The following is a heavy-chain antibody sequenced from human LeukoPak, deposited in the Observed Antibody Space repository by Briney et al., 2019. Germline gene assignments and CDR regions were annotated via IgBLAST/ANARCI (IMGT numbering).Heavy chain of an antibody. CDR1: GFTFSRYG. J-gene: IGHJ4*02. CDR2: ISYDGSNK. D-gene: IGHD6-19*01. V-gene: IGHV3-30*18. Sequence: GGSLRRSCAASGFTFSRYGTHWVRQAPGKGLEGVAVISYDGSNKYYADSVKGRFTISRDNSKNTLYLQMNSLRAEDTAVYYCAKSGGGYSSGWFYWGQGTLVTVSS. CDR3: AKSGGGYSSGWFY.